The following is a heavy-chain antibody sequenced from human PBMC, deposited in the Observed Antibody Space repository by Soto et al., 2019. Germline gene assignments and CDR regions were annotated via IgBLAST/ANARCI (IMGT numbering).Heavy chain of an antibody. D-gene: IGHD6-6*01. CDR1: GYTFTGYY. CDR3: ARDPRIAAPYYYYYYGMDV. J-gene: IGHJ6*02. V-gene: IGHV1-2*02. CDR2: INPNSGGT. Sequence: ASVKVSCKASGYTFTGYYMHWVRQAPGQGLEWMGWINPNSGGTNYAQKFQGRVTMTRDTSISTAYMELSRLRSDDTAVYYCARDPRIAAPYYYYYYGMDVWGQGTTVTVSS.